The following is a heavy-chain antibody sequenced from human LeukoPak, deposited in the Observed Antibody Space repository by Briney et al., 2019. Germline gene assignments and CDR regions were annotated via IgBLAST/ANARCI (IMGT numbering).Heavy chain of an antibody. Sequence: GGSLRLSCAASGFTFSSYAMHWVRQAPGKGLEWVAVISYDGSNKYYADSVKGGFTISRDNSKNTLYLQMNSLRAEDTAVYYCAKDMEKEYSGWYEDYWGQGTLVTVSS. V-gene: IGHV3-30-3*01. J-gene: IGHJ4*02. D-gene: IGHD6-19*01. CDR2: ISYDGSNK. CDR3: AKDMEKEYSGWYEDY. CDR1: GFTFSSYA.